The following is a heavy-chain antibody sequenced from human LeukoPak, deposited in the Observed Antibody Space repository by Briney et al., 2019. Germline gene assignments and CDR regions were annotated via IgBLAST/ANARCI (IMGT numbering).Heavy chain of an antibody. D-gene: IGHD2-2*01. J-gene: IGHJ4*02. CDR2: INGDGSWT. CDR3: VSFYETY. V-gene: IGHV3-74*01. CDR1: GNYW. Sequence: GGSLRLSCAASGNYWMHWVRQAPGKGLVWASHINGDGSWTSYADSVKGRFTISKDNAKNTVYLQMNNLRAEDTAVYYCVSFYETYWGRGTLVTVSS.